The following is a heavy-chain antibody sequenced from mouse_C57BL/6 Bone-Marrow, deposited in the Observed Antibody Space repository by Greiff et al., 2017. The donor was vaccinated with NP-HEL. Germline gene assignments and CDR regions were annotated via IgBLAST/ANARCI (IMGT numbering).Heavy chain of an antibody. J-gene: IGHJ2*01. CDR1: GYTFTSYW. CDR3: ARTTGQAYFDY. CDR2: IHPNSGST. V-gene: IGHV1-64*01. Sequence: VQLQQPGAELVKPGASVKLSCKASGYTFTSYWMHWVKQRPGQGLEWIGMIHPNSGSTNYNEKFKSKATLTVDKSSSTAYMQLSSLTSEDSAVYYCARTTGQAYFDYWGQGTTLTGSS. D-gene: IGHD2-12*01.